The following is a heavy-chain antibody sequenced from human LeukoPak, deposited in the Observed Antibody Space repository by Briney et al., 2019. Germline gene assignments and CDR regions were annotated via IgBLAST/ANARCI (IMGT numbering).Heavy chain of an antibody. V-gene: IGHV3-13*01. CDR2: IGTAGDT. CDR1: GFTFSDYD. J-gene: IGHJ4*02. D-gene: IGHD1-1*01. Sequence: GGSLRLSCAASGFTFSDYDMHWVRQPTGKGLEWVAAIGTAGDTYYTGSVKGRFTISRENAKNSLYLQMNSLRAGDTAVYYCARVAKERVGGVYYFDYWGQGTLATVSS. CDR3: ARVAKERVGGVYYFDY.